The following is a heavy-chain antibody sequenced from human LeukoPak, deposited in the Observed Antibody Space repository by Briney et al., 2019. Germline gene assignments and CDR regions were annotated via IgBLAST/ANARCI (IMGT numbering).Heavy chain of an antibody. V-gene: IGHV1-2*02. D-gene: IGHD1-26*01. CDR2: INPNSGGT. J-gene: IGHJ4*02. CDR3: ARDQAGWEVFDY. Sequence: ASVKISCKASGYTFTGYYMHWVRQAPGQGLEWMGWINPNSGGTNYAQKFQGRVTMTRDTSISTAYMELSRLRSDDTAVYYCARDQAGWEVFDYWGQGTLVTVSS. CDR1: GYTFTGYY.